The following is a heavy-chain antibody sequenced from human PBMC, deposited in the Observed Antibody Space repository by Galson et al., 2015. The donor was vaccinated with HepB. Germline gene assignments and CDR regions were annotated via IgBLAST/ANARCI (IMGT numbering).Heavy chain of an antibody. D-gene: IGHD6-13*01. CDR1: GFSFSSYE. J-gene: IGHJ4*02. Sequence: LRLSCAASGFSFSSYEMNWVRQAPGKGLEWVSCISSSGSTIYYADSVKGRLTISRDNAKNSLYLQMNSLRAEDTAVYYCARKRGSWYSDYWGQGTLVTVSS. CDR3: ARKRGSWYSDY. CDR2: ISSSGSTI. V-gene: IGHV3-48*03.